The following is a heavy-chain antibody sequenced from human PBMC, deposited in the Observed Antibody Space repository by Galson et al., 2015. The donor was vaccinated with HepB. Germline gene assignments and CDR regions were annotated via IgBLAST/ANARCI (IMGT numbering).Heavy chain of an antibody. CDR3: ARDRDGYNSFDN. CDR2: ISYDGSNK. J-gene: IGHJ4*02. V-gene: IGHV3-30-3*01. D-gene: IGHD5-24*01. CDR1: GFTFSNYA. Sequence: SLRLSCAASGFTFSNYAMHWVRQAPGKGLEWVAVISYDGSNKYYADSVKGRFTISRDNSKNTLYLQINSLRAEDTAVYYCARDRDGYNSFDNWGQGTLVTVSS.